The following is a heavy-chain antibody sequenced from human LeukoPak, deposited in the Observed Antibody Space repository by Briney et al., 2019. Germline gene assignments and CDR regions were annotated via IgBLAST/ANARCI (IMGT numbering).Heavy chain of an antibody. CDR3: ARGIGAADF. CDR2: INHSGST. CDR1: GGSFSGYY. D-gene: IGHD3-16*01. V-gene: IGHV4-34*01. J-gene: IGHJ4*02. Sequence: SETLSLTCAVYGGSFSGYYWSWIRQPPGKGLEWIGEINHSGSTNYNPSLKSRVTMSVDKSKNLFSLKLTSVTAADTAVYYCARGIGAADFWGRGTLVTVSS.